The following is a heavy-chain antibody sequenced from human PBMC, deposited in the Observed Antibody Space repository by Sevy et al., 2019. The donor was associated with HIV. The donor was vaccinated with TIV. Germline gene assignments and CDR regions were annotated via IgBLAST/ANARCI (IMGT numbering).Heavy chain of an antibody. Sequence: GGSLRLSCAASGFTFDDYTMHWVRQAPGKGLEWVSLISWDGGSTYYADSEKGRFTISRDNSKNSLYLQMNSLRTEDTALYYCAKGPGGYCISTSCDLYFDYWGQGTLVTVSS. CDR2: ISWDGGST. CDR1: GFTFDDYT. CDR3: AKGPGGYCISTSCDLYFDY. V-gene: IGHV3-43*01. J-gene: IGHJ4*02. D-gene: IGHD2-2*01.